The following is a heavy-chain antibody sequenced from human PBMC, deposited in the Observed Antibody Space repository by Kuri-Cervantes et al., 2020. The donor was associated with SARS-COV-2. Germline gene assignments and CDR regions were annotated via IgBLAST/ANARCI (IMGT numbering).Heavy chain of an antibody. J-gene: IGHJ4*02. Sequence: ESLKISCTVSGGSISSHYWSWIRQPPGKGLEWIGSIYYSGSTYYNPSLKSRVTISVDTSKNQFSLKLSSVTAADTAVYYCARQGPTRRTYYFDYWGQGTLVTVSS. CDR3: ARQGPTRRTYYFDY. CDR2: IYYSGST. V-gene: IGHV4-59*05. D-gene: IGHD2-8*01. CDR1: GGSISSHY.